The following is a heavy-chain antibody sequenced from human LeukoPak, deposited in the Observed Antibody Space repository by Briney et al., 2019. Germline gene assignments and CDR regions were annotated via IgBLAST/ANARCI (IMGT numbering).Heavy chain of an antibody. J-gene: IGHJ5*02. CDR1: GYSFTNYW. D-gene: IGHD3-10*01. V-gene: IGHV5-51*01. CDR2: IYPGDSDT. Sequence: GESLKISCKGSGYSFTNYWIGWVRQMPGKGLEWMGIIYPGDSDTRYSPSFQDQVTISADKFISTAYLQWSSLKASDTAMYYCARHRAIGVRGVPWVGPNWFDPWGQGTLVTVSS. CDR3: ARHRAIGVRGVPWVGPNWFDP.